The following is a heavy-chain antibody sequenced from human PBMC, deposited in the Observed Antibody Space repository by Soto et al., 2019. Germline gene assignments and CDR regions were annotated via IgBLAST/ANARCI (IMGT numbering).Heavy chain of an antibody. CDR3: TTGSVEGV. CDR2: VKRKIDGETT. CDR1: DFSISNAW. D-gene: IGHD2-15*01. V-gene: IGHV3-15*07. J-gene: IGHJ6*02. Sequence: EVQLVESGGGLVKPGRSLRLSCAASDFSISNAWMNWVRQAPGKGLEWVGRVKRKIDGETTDYAAPVKGRFTISRDDSNNMLYLQMNSLKADDTAVYYCTTGSVEGVWGQGTTVTVSS.